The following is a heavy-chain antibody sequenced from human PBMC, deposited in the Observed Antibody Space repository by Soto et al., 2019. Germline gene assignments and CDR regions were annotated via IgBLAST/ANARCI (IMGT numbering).Heavy chain of an antibody. J-gene: IGHJ6*02. Sequence: SETLSLTCAVYGGSFSGYYWSWIRQPPGKGLEWIGEINHSGSTNYNPSLKSRVTISVDTSKNQFSLKLSSVTAADTAVYYCARDPPLRYFDWLLPNYYYYGMDVCGQGTTVTVSS. V-gene: IGHV4-34*01. CDR2: INHSGST. CDR1: GGSFSGYY. CDR3: ARDPPLRYFDWLLPNYYYYGMDV. D-gene: IGHD3-9*01.